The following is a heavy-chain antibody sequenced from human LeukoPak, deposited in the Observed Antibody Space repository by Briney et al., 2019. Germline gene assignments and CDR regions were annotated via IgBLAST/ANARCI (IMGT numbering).Heavy chain of an antibody. J-gene: IGHJ5*02. V-gene: IGHV4-4*02. CDR3: ARVDDYDQNWFDP. CDR2: IYHSGST. CDR1: GGSISSSNW. Sequence: SETLSLTCAVSGGSISSSNWWSWVRQPPGKGLEWIGEIYHSGSTNYNPSLKSRVTISVDKSKNQFSLKLSSVTAADTAVYYCARVDDYDQNWFDPWGQGTLVTVSS. D-gene: IGHD4-17*01.